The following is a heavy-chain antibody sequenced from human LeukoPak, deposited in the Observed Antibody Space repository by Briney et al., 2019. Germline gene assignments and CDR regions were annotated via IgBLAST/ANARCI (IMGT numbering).Heavy chain of an antibody. CDR3: VKDQHQIVVANFDY. CDR1: GFTFSSYW. Sequence: GGSLRLSCAASGFTFSSYWMHWVRQAPGKGLVWVSRINSDGSSTSYADSVKGRFTISRDNAKNTLYLQMNSLRAEDTAVYYCVKDQHQIVVANFDYWGQGTLVTVSS. CDR2: INSDGSST. D-gene: IGHD3-22*01. J-gene: IGHJ4*02. V-gene: IGHV3-74*01.